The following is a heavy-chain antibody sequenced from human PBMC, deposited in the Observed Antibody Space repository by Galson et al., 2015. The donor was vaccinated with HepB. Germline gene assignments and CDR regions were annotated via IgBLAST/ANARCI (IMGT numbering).Heavy chain of an antibody. J-gene: IGHJ6*03. CDR3: AKRISITFFGPGKNYMDV. CDR2: ISGSGDTT. CDR1: GFTFSSHA. Sequence: SLRLSCAASGFTFSSHAMSWVRQAPGKGLEWVSGISGSGDTTYYAGSVEGRFTISRDNSKNTLYMQISSLTAEDTAVYYCAKRISITFFGPGKNYMDVLGKGTTVTVSS. V-gene: IGHV3-23*01. D-gene: IGHD3-3*01.